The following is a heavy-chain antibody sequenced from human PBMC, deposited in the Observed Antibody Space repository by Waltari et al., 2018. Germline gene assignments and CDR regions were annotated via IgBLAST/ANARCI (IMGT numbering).Heavy chain of an antibody. CDR1: GYSISRGYY. V-gene: IGHV4-38-2*01. J-gene: IGHJ4*02. Sequence: QVQLQESGPGLVKPSETLSLTCAVSGYSISRGYYWGWIRQPPGKGLEWIGSIYHSGSTYYNPSLKSRVTISVDTSKNQFSLKLSSVTAADTAVYYCARDYAFDYWGQGTLVTVSS. D-gene: IGHD4-17*01. CDR3: ARDYAFDY. CDR2: IYHSGST.